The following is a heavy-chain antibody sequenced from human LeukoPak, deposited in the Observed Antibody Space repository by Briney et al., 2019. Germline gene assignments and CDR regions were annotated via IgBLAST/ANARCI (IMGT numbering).Heavy chain of an antibody. Sequence: GASVKVSCKASGGTFSNYTISWVRQAPGQGLEWMGRIIPLLDIANYAQKVQGRVTITADKSTSTAYVEVSSLRSEDTAVYYCAGIVMVGPSEDSHFGMDVWGQGTTVTVSS. V-gene: IGHV1-69*02. CDR1: GGTFSNYT. J-gene: IGHJ6*02. D-gene: IGHD3-22*01. CDR3: AGIVMVGPSEDSHFGMDV. CDR2: IIPLLDIA.